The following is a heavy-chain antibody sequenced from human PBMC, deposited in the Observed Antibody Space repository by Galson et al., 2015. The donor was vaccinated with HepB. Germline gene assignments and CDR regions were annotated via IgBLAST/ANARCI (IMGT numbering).Heavy chain of an antibody. CDR1: GLTFSSYG. J-gene: IGHJ4*02. V-gene: IGHV3-33*01. Sequence: SLRLSCAASGLTFSSYGMHWVRQAPGKGLGWVAVIWYDGSNKYYADSVKGRFTISRDNSKNTLYLEMNSLRAEDTAVYYCARVGQPKSKFWSGYYTTYFDYWVQGTLVTVSS. CDR3: ARVGQPKSKFWSGYYTTYFDY. CDR2: IWYDGSNK. D-gene: IGHD3-3*01.